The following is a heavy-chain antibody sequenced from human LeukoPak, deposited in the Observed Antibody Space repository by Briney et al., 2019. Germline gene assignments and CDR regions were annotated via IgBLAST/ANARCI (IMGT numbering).Heavy chain of an antibody. Sequence: SQTLSLTCAISGDSLSSNSAAWNWIRQSPSRGLEWLGRTYYRYKLYNDYAVSVKSRITINPDTSKNHFSLQLKPVTPEDTAVYYCARVGSYCSSTSCYWLQFDYWGQGTLVTVSS. J-gene: IGHJ4*02. V-gene: IGHV6-1*01. CDR3: ARVGSYCSSTSCYWLQFDY. D-gene: IGHD2-2*01. CDR1: GDSLSSNSAA. CDR2: TYYRYKLYN.